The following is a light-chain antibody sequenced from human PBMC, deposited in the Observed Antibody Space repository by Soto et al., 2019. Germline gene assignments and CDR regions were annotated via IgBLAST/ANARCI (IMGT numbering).Light chain of an antibody. CDR2: KAS. CDR1: QTISSW. V-gene: IGKV1-5*03. J-gene: IGKJ1*01. CDR3: QHYNSYSEA. Sequence: DIHITQSPSTLSESVGDRFTITCRASQTISSWLAWYQQKPGKAPKLLIYKASTLKSGVPSRFSGSGSGTEFTLTISSLQPDDFATYYCQHYNSYSEAFGQGTKV.